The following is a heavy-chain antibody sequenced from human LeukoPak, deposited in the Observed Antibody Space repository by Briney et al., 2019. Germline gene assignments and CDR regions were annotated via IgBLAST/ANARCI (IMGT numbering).Heavy chain of an antibody. J-gene: IGHJ4*02. D-gene: IGHD3-16*01. V-gene: IGHV4-59*08. Sequence: PSETLSLTCTVSGGSISSYYWSWTRQPPGKGLEWIGHMSYSGSTSYNPSLKSRVTMSVDTSKNQFSLKLTSMTAADTAVYYCARHGAGGVLDSWGQGTLVTVAS. CDR3: ARHGAGGVLDS. CDR2: MSYSGST. CDR1: GGSISSYY.